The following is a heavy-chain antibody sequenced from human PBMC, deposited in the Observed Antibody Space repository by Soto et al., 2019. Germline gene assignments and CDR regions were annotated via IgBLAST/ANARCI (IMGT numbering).Heavy chain of an antibody. Sequence: SETLSLTCTVSGGSISSGDYYWNWIRQHPGKGLEWIGYIYYSGSTFYNPSLKSRVTISVDTSKNQFSLKLSSVTAADTAVYYCARSRGGYFDYWGQGTLVTVSS. CDR2: IYYSGST. V-gene: IGHV4-61*08. J-gene: IGHJ4*02. CDR3: ARSRGGYFDY. D-gene: IGHD3-22*01. CDR1: GGSISSGDYY.